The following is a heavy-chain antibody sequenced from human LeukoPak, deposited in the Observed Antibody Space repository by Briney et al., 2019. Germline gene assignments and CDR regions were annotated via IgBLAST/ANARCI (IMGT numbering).Heavy chain of an antibody. CDR1: GYTFTSYY. CDR3: ARSSYDSSGLEGPYFDY. Sequence: ASVKVSCKASGYTFTSYYMYWVRQAPRQGLEWMGIINPSGGSTSYAQKFQGRVTMTRDTSTSTVYMELSSLRSEDTAVYYCARSSYDSSGLEGPYFDYWGQGTLVTVSS. V-gene: IGHV1-46*01. D-gene: IGHD3-22*01. CDR2: INPSGGST. J-gene: IGHJ4*02.